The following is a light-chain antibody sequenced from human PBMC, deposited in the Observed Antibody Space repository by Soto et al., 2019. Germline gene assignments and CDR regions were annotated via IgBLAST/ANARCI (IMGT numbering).Light chain of an antibody. CDR1: SSDVGGYNF. CDR3: CSYAGSYTWV. V-gene: IGLV2-11*01. CDR2: DVS. Sequence: QSALTQPRSVSGSPGQSVTISCTGTSSDVGGYNFVSWYQQHPGKAPKLMIYDVSKRPSGVPDRFSGSKSGNTASLTISGLQVEDEADYYCCSYAGSYTWVFGTGTKDTVL. J-gene: IGLJ1*01.